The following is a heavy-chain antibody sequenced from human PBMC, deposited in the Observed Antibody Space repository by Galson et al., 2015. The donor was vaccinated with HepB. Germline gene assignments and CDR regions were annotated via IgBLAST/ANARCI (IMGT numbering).Heavy chain of an antibody. D-gene: IGHD5-18*01. CDR1: GYTFTNYA. V-gene: IGHV1-3*01. Sequence: SVKVSCKASGYTFTNYALHWVRQAPGQRPEWMGWISAASGHTQYSQNFQGRVAISWDTSASTGYTELSSLRFEDTAVYYCARTGYTHGLNPFDYWGLGTLVTVSS. CDR2: ISAASGHT. CDR3: ARTGYTHGLNPFDY. J-gene: IGHJ4*02.